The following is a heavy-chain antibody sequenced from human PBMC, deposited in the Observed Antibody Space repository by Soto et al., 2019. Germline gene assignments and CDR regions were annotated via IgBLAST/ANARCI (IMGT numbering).Heavy chain of an antibody. CDR2: MNPNSGST. CDR3: ASRVGATSFDSDY. CDR1: GYTFTSYD. D-gene: IGHD1-26*01. J-gene: IGHJ4*02. Sequence: QVQLVQSGAEVKKPGASVKVSCKASGYTFTSYDVNSVRLAPGQGLEWMGWMNPNSGSTEYAQKFQGRVTMTRNISISTAYMELSSLRSEDRAVYYCASRVGATSFDSDYWGQGTLVTVSS. V-gene: IGHV1-8*01.